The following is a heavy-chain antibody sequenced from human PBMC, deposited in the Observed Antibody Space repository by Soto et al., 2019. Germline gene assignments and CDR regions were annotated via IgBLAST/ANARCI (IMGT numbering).Heavy chain of an antibody. CDR2: TYYRSKWYN. CDR3: ARDWGIWSGYYGYYYYGMDV. Sequence: AGDSVSSNSAAWNWIRQSPSRGLEWLGRTYYRSKWYNDYAVSVKSRITINPDTSKNQFSLQLNSVTPEDTAVYYCARDWGIWSGYYGYYYYGMDVWGQGTTVTVSS. V-gene: IGHV6-1*01. D-gene: IGHD3-3*01. CDR1: GDSVSSNSAA. J-gene: IGHJ6*02.